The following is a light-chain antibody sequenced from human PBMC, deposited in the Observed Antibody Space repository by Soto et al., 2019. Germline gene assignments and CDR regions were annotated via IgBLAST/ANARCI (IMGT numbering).Light chain of an antibody. CDR2: GAS. CDR3: RQYGRSLEFA. Sequence: IVLTQSPGTLSLSPGERATLSCRASQTVSNNFLAWYQEKPGRGPRLLIYGASTRATGIPDRFSGSGSGTDFTLTISRLDPEDFAVYYCRQYGRSLEFAVGGGTKVDI. CDR1: QTVSNNF. J-gene: IGKJ4*01. V-gene: IGKV3-20*01.